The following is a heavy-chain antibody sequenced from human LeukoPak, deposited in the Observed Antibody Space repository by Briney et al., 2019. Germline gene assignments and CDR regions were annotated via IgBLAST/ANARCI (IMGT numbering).Heavy chain of an antibody. Sequence: ASVKVSCKASGYTFTSYGISWVRQAPGQGLEWMGWISAYNGNTNYAQKLQGRVTITRDTSASTAYMELSSLRSEDMAVYYCARDGGDSAFDIWGQGTMVTVSS. CDR3: ARDGGDSAFDI. J-gene: IGHJ3*02. CDR1: GYTFTSYG. CDR2: ISAYNGNT. D-gene: IGHD2-21*01. V-gene: IGHV1-18*03.